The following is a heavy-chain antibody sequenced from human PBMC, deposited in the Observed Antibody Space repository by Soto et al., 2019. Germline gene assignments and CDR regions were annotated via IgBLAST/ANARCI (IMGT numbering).Heavy chain of an antibody. CDR2: ISSSGRTI. CDR1: GFTLGDYY. Sequence: GESLRLSCAASGFTLGDYYMSWIRQAPGKGLEWISYISSSGRTIYYADSAKGRFTISRDNAKNSLYLQLNSLRAEDTAGYYCTRNSEYFDSWGQGVLVTVSS. CDR3: TRNSEYFDS. J-gene: IGHJ4*02. D-gene: IGHD6-13*01. V-gene: IGHV3-11*01.